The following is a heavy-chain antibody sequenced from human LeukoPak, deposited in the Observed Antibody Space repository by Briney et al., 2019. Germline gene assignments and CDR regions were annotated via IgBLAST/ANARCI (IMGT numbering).Heavy chain of an antibody. CDR2: IKSKTDGGTT. J-gene: IGHJ4*02. D-gene: IGHD3-9*01. CDR1: GFTFSNAW. CDR3: TTRIARYFDWLLSTFDY. Sequence: TGGSLRLSCAASGFTFSNAWMSWVRQAPGKGLEWVGRIKSKTDGGTTDYAAPVKGRFTISRDDSKNTLYLQMNSLKTEDTAVYYCTTRIARYFDWLLSTFDYWGQGTLVTVSS. V-gene: IGHV3-15*01.